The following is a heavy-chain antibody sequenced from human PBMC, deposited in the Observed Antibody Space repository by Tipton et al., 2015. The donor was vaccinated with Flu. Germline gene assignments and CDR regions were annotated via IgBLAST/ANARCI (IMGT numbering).Heavy chain of an antibody. J-gene: IGHJ4*02. CDR2: IYYSGST. CDR1: GGSISSSSYY. V-gene: IGHV4-39*01. Sequence: TLSLTCTVSGGSISSSSYYWGWIRQPPGKGLEWIGSIYYSGSTYYNPSLKSRVTISVDTSKNQFSLKLSSVTAADTAVYYCARQDVLYDILTGYYQGAFDYWGQGTLVTVSS. CDR3: ARQDVLYDILTGYYQGAFDY. D-gene: IGHD3-9*01.